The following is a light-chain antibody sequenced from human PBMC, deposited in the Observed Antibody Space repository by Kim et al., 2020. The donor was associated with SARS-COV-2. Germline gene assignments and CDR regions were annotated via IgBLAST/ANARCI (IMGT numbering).Light chain of an antibody. J-gene: IGLJ3*02. CDR1: RGSIASNY. CDR2: EDN. CDR3: QSYDSSNQGV. Sequence: KTVNISGTRSRGSIASNYVQWYQQRPGSSPTTVIYEDNQRPSGVPDRFSGSIDSSSNSASLTISGLKTEDEADYYCQSYDSSNQGVFGGGTQLTVL. V-gene: IGLV6-57*01.